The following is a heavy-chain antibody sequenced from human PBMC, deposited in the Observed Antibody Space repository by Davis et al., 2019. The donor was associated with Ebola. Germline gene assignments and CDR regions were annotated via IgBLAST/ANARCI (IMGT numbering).Heavy chain of an antibody. Sequence: AASVKVSCKASGGTFSSYAISWVRQAPGQGLEWMGGIIPIFDRTNYAQKFQGRVTITADESTSTAYMELSSLRSEDTAVYYCAREFGLDSSAPFDYWGQGTLVTVSS. J-gene: IGHJ4*02. CDR3: AREFGLDSSAPFDY. D-gene: IGHD3-22*01. CDR1: GGTFSSYA. CDR2: IIPIFDRT. V-gene: IGHV1-69*13.